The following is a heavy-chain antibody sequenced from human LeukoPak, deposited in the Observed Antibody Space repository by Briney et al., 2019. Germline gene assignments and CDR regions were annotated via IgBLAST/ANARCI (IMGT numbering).Heavy chain of an antibody. CDR1: GFTFRDYY. CDR3: ARGGGNDFWSGYLNYYYYYYMDV. CDR2: ISSRGSTI. D-gene: IGHD3-3*01. V-gene: IGHV3-11*04. Sequence: GGSLRLSCAASGFTFRDYYMSWIRQAPGKGLEWVSYISSRGSTIYYADSVKGRFTISRDNSKNTLYLQMGSLRAEDMAVYYCARGGGNDFWSGYLNYYYYYYMDVWGKGTTVTVSS. J-gene: IGHJ6*03.